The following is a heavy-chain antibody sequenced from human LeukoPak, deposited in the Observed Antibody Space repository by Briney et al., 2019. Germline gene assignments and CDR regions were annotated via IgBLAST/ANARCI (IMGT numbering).Heavy chain of an antibody. CDR1: GGAISSYS. CDR3: ARGSREMSTIFDY. CDR2: IYTRGST. Sequence: SETLSLTCRASGGAISSYSRNWIRLPAGKGLEWIGCIYTRGSTIHNPSIKSRVTMSVDTAKNQFSLRLNSVTAADTAVYYCARGSREMSTIFDYWGQGTLVTVSS. V-gene: IGHV4-4*07. J-gene: IGHJ4*02. D-gene: IGHD5-24*01.